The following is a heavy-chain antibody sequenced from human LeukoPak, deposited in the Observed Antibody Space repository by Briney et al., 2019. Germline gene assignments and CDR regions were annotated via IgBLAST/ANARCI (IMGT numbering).Heavy chain of an antibody. CDR3: AREEWNLQYSGYDWTYYFDY. J-gene: IGHJ4*02. CDR2: IIPIFGTA. Sequence: SVKLSCKASGCSFSSYAISWVRQAPGQGLERMGGIIPIFGTANYEQKFLGRVTITADKSTSTAYMELSSLRSEDMAVYYCAREEWNLQYSGYDWTYYFDYWGQGTLVTVSS. CDR1: GCSFSSYA. D-gene: IGHD5-12*01. V-gene: IGHV1-69*06.